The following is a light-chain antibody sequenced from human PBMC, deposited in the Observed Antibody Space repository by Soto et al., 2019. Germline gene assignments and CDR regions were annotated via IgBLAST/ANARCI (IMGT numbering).Light chain of an antibody. CDR3: QQRSDWPVT. Sequence: EIVLTQSPATLSLSPGERATLSCRASQSVRTSLAWYQQKPDQAPRLLIYDASNRATGIPARFSGSGSGTDFTLTISRLEPEDFAVYYCQQRSDWPVTFGLGTKVDNK. CDR1: QSVRTS. CDR2: DAS. J-gene: IGKJ3*01. V-gene: IGKV3-11*01.